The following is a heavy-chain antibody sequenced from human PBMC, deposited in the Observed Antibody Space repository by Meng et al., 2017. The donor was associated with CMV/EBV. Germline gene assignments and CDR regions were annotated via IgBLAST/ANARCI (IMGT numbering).Heavy chain of an antibody. V-gene: IGHV3-11*04. J-gene: IGHJ6*02. Sequence: GESLKISCAASGFTFSDYYMSWIRQAPGKALEWVSYISSSGSTIYYADSVKGRFTISRDNAKNSLYLQMNSLRAEDTAVYYCARLAPADPAYYYYGMDVWGQGTTVTVSS. CDR2: ISSSGSTI. CDR3: ARLAPADPAYYYYGMDV. D-gene: IGHD2-2*01. CDR1: GFTFSDYY.